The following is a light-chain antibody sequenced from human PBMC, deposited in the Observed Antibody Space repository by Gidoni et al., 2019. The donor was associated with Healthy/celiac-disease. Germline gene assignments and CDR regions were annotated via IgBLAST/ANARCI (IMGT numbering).Light chain of an antibody. Sequence: SYELTQPPPVSVSPGQSASITCSGVKLGDQYACWYQQKTGQSPVLVIYQDSKRPSGIPERFSGSNSGNTATLTISGTQAMDEADYYCQAWDSSTYVVFGGGTKLTVL. V-gene: IGLV3-1*01. J-gene: IGLJ2*01. CDR2: QDS. CDR3: QAWDSSTYVV. CDR1: KLGDQY.